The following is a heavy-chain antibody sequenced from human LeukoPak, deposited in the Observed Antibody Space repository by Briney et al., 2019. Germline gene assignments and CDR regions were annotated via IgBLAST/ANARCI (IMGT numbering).Heavy chain of an antibody. CDR3: ARVNSAFDAFDI. Sequence: GGSLRLSCAASGFTVSSNYMSWVRQAPGKGLEWVSVIYSSGSTYYADSVKGRFTISRDNSKNTLYLQMNSLRAEDTAVYYCARVNSAFDAFDIWGQGTMVTVSS. J-gene: IGHJ3*02. CDR1: GFTVSSNY. V-gene: IGHV3-53*01. CDR2: IYSSGST.